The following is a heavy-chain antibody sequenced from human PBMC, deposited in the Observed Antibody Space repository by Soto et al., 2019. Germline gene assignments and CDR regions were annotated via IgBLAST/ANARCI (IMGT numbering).Heavy chain of an antibody. CDR3: ARAGETAMLALHWFDP. V-gene: IGHV1-69*12. CDR2: IIPIFGTA. J-gene: IGHJ5*02. Sequence: QVKLVQSGAEVKRPGSSGKVSCKASGGTFSSYAISWVRQAPGQGLVWMGGIIPIFGTANYAQKFQGRVTITADESTSTAYMELSSLRSEDTAVYYCARAGETAMLALHWFDPWGQGTLVTVSS. CDR1: GGTFSSYA. D-gene: IGHD5-18*01.